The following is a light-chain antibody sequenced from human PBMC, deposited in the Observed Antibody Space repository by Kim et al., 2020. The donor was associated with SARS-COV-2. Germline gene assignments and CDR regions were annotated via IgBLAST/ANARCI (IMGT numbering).Light chain of an antibody. CDR2: STN. Sequence: QTAVTQEPSLSVSPGGTVTLTCGLSSGSVSTSYYPSWYQQTPGQAPRTLIYSTNTRSSGVPDRFSGSILGNKAALTITGAQADDESDYYCVLYMGSGFWVFGGGTQLTVL. V-gene: IGLV8-61*01. J-gene: IGLJ3*02. CDR3: VLYMGSGFWV. CDR1: SGSVSTSYY.